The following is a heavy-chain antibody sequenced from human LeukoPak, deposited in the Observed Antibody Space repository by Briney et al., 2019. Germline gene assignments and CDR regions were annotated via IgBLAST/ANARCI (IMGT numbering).Heavy chain of an antibody. D-gene: IGHD3-22*01. CDR2: IYYSGST. CDR3: ARVSGSGYYQFFFDY. J-gene: IGHJ4*02. CDR1: GGSISNYY. Sequence: SETLSLTCTVSGGSISNYYWSWIRQPPGKGLEWIGYIYYSGSTNFNPSLKSRVTISVDTSKNQFSLKLSSVTAADTAVYYCARVSGSGYYQFFFDYWGQGTLVTVSS. V-gene: IGHV4-59*01.